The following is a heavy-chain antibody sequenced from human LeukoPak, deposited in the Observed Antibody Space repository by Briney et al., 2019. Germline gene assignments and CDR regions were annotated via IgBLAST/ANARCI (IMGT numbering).Heavy chain of an antibody. CDR1: GFTFSSYW. J-gene: IGHJ3*02. CDR3: AGDGSGGYYWGAFDI. Sequence: GGSLRLSCAASGFTFSSYWMSWVRQAPGKGLEWVANIKQDGSEKYYVDSVKGRFTISRDNAKKSLYLQMSSQRAEDAAIYYCAGDGSGGYYWGAFDIWGQGTMVTVSS. CDR2: IKQDGSEK. V-gene: IGHV3-7*01. D-gene: IGHD3-22*01.